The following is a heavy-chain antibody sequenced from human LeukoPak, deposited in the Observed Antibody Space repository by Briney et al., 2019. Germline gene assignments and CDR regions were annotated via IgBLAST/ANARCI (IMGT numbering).Heavy chain of an antibody. CDR2: ILGSGGST. V-gene: IGHV3-23*01. D-gene: IGHD3-9*01. CDR3: AKWGDYVVLTGYYVPDY. J-gene: IGHJ4*02. CDR1: GFTFSNYA. Sequence: GASLRLSCAASGFTFSNYAMSWVRQAPGKGLEWVSAILGSGGSTYYADSVKGRFTVSRDKSKSTLYLQMNSLRAEDTALYYCAKWGDYVVLTGYYVPDYWGQETLVTVSS.